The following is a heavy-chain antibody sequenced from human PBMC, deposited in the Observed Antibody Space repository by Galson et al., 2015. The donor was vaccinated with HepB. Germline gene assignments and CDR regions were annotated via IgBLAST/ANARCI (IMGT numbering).Heavy chain of an antibody. CDR1: GFTFDDYA. CDR2: ISWNSGSI. V-gene: IGHV3-9*01. CDR3: AKAARGSSSSRYYFDY. Sequence: SLRLSCAASGFTFDDYAMHWVRQAPGKGLEWVSGISWNSGSIGYADSVKGRFTISRDNAKNSLYLQMNSLRAEDTALYYCAKAARGSSSSRYYFDYWGQGTLVTVSS. J-gene: IGHJ4*02. D-gene: IGHD6-6*01.